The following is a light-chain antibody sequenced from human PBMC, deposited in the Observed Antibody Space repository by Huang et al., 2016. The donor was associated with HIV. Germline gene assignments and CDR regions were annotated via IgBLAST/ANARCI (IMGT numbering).Light chain of an antibody. CDR1: QSVSNF. CDR2: DAS. J-gene: IGKJ4*01. Sequence: EIVLTQSPATLALSPGGRATLSCWASQSVSNFLAWYQQTPGQAPWLLIYDASHRATGIPARFNGSGSGADFTLTIDSLEPEDFAVYYCQQRSNWPLTFGRGTKVEI. V-gene: IGKV3-11*01. CDR3: QQRSNWPLT.